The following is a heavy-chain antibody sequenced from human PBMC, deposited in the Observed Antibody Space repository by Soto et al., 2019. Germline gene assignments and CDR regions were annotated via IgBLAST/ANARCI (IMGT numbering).Heavy chain of an antibody. J-gene: IGHJ4*02. Sequence: SLRLSCAASGFTFSTYGMHWVRQAPGKGLEWVAVISYDGSNKYYGDSVKGRFTISRDNSKNTLYLKMNSLRAEDTAVYYCAKRGIYCSGGSCYSDNWGQGTLVTVSS. V-gene: IGHV3-30*18. D-gene: IGHD2-15*01. CDR2: ISYDGSNK. CDR3: AKRGIYCSGGSCYSDN. CDR1: GFTFSTYG.